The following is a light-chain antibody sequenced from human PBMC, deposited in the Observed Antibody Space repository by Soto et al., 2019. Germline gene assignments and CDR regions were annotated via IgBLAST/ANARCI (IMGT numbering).Light chain of an antibody. Sequence: QSVLTQPASVSGSPGQSITISCTGTSSDVGGYNYVSWYQQHPGKVPKLMIYDVSNRPSGVSNRFSGSKSGNTASLTTSGLQAEDEADYYCSSYTSSYTYVFGTGTKLTVL. CDR1: SSDVGGYNY. J-gene: IGLJ1*01. V-gene: IGLV2-14*01. CDR2: DVS. CDR3: SSYTSSYTYV.